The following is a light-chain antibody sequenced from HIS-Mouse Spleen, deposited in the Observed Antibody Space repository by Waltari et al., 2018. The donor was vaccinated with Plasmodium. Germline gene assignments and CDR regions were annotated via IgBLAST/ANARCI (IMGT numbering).Light chain of an antibody. CDR1: VLAKKY. V-gene: IGLV3-27*01. J-gene: IGLJ3*02. CDR3: YSAADNNWV. Sequence: SYELTQPSSVSVSPGQTARITCSGDVLAKKYARWFQQKPGQAPVLVIYKDSERPSGIPVRFSGSSSGTTVTLTISGAQVEDEADYYCYSAADNNWVFGGGTKLTVL. CDR2: KDS.